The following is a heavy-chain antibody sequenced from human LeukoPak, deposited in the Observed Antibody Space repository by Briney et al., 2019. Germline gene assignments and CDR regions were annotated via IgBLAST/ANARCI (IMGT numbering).Heavy chain of an antibody. J-gene: IGHJ4*02. CDR1: GFTFSSYA. CDR2: ISGSGDST. Sequence: GGSLRLSCAASGFTFSSYAMSWVRQAPGKGLEWVSAISGSGDSTYYGDSVKGRFTISRDNSKNTLYLQMNSLRAEDTAVYYCARNENSGWGYFDYWGQGTLVTVPS. V-gene: IGHV3-23*01. D-gene: IGHD5-12*01. CDR3: ARNENSGWGYFDY.